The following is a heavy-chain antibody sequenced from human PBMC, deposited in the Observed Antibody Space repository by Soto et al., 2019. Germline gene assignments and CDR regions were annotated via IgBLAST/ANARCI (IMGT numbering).Heavy chain of an antibody. CDR1: GGSVSSGRYY. D-gene: IGHD2-15*01. V-gene: IGHV4-31*03. CDR2: IYYSGST. CDR3: ARVYCSGGSCYEFDY. Sequence: SETLSLTCSVSGGSVSSGRYYWSWVRQHPGKGLEWIGYIYYSGSTYYNPSLKSRAIISVDTSQNQFSLTLSSVTAADTAVYYCARVYCSGGSCYEFDYWGQGTLVTVSS. J-gene: IGHJ4*02.